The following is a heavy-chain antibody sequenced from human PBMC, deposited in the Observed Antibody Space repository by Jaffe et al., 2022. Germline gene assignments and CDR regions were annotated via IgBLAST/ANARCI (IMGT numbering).Heavy chain of an antibody. CDR1: GYSFTSYW. CDR3: VSPTLTYSGYDYGVDAFDI. J-gene: IGHJ3*02. D-gene: IGHD5-12*01. V-gene: IGHV5-51*03. CDR2: IYPGDSDT. Sequence: EVQLVQSGAEVKKPGESLKISCKGSGYSFTSYWIGWVRQMPGKGLEWMGIIYPGDSDTRYSPSFQGQVTISADKSISTAYLQWSSLKASDTAMYYCVSPTLTYSGYDYGVDAFDIWGQGTMVTVSS.